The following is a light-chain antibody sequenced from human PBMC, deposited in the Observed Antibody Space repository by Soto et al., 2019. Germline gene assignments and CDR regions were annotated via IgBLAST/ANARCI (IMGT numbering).Light chain of an antibody. CDR1: QSVSNNY. V-gene: IGKV3-20*01. CDR2: GAS. Sequence: EIVLTQSPGTLSLSPGERATLSCRASQSVSNNYLAWYQQKPGQAPRLLIYGASNRATGIPDRFSGSGSGTDFTLTIRRLAPEDFAVYYCQHYGSSPPVTFGQGTKVDIK. J-gene: IGKJ1*01. CDR3: QHYGSSPPVT.